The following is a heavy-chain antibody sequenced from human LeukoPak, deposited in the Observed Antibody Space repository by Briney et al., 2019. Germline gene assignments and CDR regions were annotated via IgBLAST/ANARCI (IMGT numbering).Heavy chain of an antibody. D-gene: IGHD4-17*01. Sequence: GGSLRLSCAASGFTFSSYWMNWVRQAPGKGLEWVSAISGSSGSTYYADSVKGRFTISRDNSKNTLYLQMNSLRAEDTAVYYCAKDGPLNLASTVTTPEYFQHWGQGTLVTVSS. J-gene: IGHJ1*01. CDR3: AKDGPLNLASTVTTPEYFQH. CDR2: ISGSSGST. V-gene: IGHV3-23*01. CDR1: GFTFSSYW.